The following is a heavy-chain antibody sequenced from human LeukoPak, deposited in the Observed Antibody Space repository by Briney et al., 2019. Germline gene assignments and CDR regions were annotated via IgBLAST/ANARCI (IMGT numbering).Heavy chain of an antibody. J-gene: IGHJ5*02. V-gene: IGHV1-69*05. D-gene: IGHD2-2*01. CDR1: GYTFTGYY. CDR2: IIPIFGTA. CDR3: ARAGYCSSTSCSRRWFDP. Sequence: ASVKVSCKASGYTFTGYYMHWVRQAPGQGLEWMGGIIPIFGTANYAQKFQGRVTITTDESTSTAYMELSSLRSEDTAVYYCARAGYCSSTSCSRRWFDPWGQGTLVTVSS.